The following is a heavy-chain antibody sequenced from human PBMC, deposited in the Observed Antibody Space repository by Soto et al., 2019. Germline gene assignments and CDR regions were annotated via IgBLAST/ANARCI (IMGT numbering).Heavy chain of an antibody. CDR1: GYTFTGYY. V-gene: IGHV1-2*04. CDR3: ARGDSTDCSNGVCSFFYNHDMDV. D-gene: IGHD2-8*01. Sequence: SVKVSCKASGYTFTGYYTHWVRQAPGQGLEWLGRINPKSGGTSTAQKFQGWVTMTTDTSISTASMELTRLTSDDTAIYYCARGDSTDCSNGVCSFFYNHDMDVWGQGTTVTVSS. CDR2: INPKSGGT. J-gene: IGHJ6*02.